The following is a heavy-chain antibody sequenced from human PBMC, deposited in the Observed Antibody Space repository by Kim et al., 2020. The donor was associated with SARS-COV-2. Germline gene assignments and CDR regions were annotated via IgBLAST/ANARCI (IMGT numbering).Heavy chain of an antibody. CDR1: GYSFTSYW. V-gene: IGHV5-51*01. J-gene: IGHJ6*02. CDR3: ARLPSFPPYDSSGSYGMDV. CDR2: IYPGDSDT. D-gene: IGHD3-22*01. Sequence: GESLKISCKGSGYSFTSYWIGWVRQMPGKGLEWMGIIYPGDSDTRYSPSFQGQVTISADKSISTAYLQWSSLKASDTAMYYCARLPSFPPYDSSGSYGMDVWGQGTTVTVSS.